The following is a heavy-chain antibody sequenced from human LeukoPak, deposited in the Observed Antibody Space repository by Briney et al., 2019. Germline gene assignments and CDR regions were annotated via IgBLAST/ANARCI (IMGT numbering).Heavy chain of an antibody. CDR2: IKQDGSEK. D-gene: IGHD7-27*01. Sequence: PGGSLRLSCAASGFTFSSYWMSWVRQAPGKGLEWVANIKQDGSEKYYVDSVKGRFTISRDNAKNSLYLQMNSLRAEDTAVYYCARNLGYYYYYMDVWGKGTTVTVSS. CDR1: GFTFSSYW. V-gene: IGHV3-7*01. J-gene: IGHJ6*03. CDR3: ARNLGYYYYYMDV.